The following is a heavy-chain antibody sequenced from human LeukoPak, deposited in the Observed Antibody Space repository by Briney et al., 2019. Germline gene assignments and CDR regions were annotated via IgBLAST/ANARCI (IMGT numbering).Heavy chain of an antibody. D-gene: IGHD3-10*01. V-gene: IGHV4-59*01. CDR2: IYYSGST. J-gene: IGHJ5*02. CDR3: ARGGYYGSGNDFRFDP. CDR1: GGSISSYY. Sequence: SETLSLTCTVSGGSISSYYWSWIQQPPGKGLEWIGYIYYSGSTNYKPSLKSRVTISVDTSKNQFSLKLNSVTAADTAVYYCARGGYYGSGNDFRFDPWGQGTLVTVSS.